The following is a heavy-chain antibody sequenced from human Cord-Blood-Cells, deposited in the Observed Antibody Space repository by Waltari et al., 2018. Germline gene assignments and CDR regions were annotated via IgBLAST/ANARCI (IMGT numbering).Heavy chain of an antibody. CDR2: INPRGGST. CDR1: GYTFTSYY. J-gene: IGHJ4*02. D-gene: IGHD6-6*01. CDR3: ARDLESSSSFDY. Sequence: QVQLVQSGAEVKKPGASVKVSCKASGYTFTSYYMHGVRQAPGQGLEWMAIINPRGGSTSYAQKFQRRVTMSRDTSTSTVYMELSSLTSEDTAVYYCARDLESSSSFDYWGQGTLVTVSS. V-gene: IGHV1-46*01.